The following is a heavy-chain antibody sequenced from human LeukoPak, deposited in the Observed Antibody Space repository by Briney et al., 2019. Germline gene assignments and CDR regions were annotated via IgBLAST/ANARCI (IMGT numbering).Heavy chain of an antibody. CDR2: IYYSGST. CDR1: GGSISSYY. J-gene: IGHJ6*03. V-gene: IGHV4-59*12. D-gene: IGHD2-15*01. Sequence: SETLSLTCTVSGGSISSYYWSWIRQPPGKGLEWIGYIYYSGSTKYNPSLKSRVTISVDTSKNQFSLKLSSVTAADTAVYYCARVGGFWDIRNYYYYMDVWGKGTTVTVSS. CDR3: ARVGGFWDIRNYYYYMDV.